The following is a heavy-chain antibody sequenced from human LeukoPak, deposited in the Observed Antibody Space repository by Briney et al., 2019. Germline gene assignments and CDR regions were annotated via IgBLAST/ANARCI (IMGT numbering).Heavy chain of an antibody. CDR2: ISYDGSNK. J-gene: IGHJ4*02. CDR1: GFTFSSYA. CDR3: ASGTGQWLVQDY. Sequence: PGGSLRLSCAAAGFTFSSYAMNWVRQAPGKGLEWVAVISYDGSNKYYVDSGKGRFTISSDNSKNTLYLQMNSVRAEDTAVYYCASGTGQWLVQDYWGQGTLVIVSS. V-gene: IGHV3-30-3*01. D-gene: IGHD6-19*01.